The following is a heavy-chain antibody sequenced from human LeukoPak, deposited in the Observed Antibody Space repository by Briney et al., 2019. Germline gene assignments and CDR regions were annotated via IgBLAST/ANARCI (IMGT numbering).Heavy chain of an antibody. Sequence: ASVKVSCKASGSTFTCYGFGWLREAPGQGLGRMGWISAYNGNTNYAQKLQGRVTMTTDTSTSTAYMELRSLRSDDTAVYYCASRLDSSGYHFDYWGQGTLVTVSS. V-gene: IGHV1-18*01. J-gene: IGHJ4*02. CDR3: ASRLDSSGYHFDY. CDR2: ISAYNGNT. D-gene: IGHD3-22*01. CDR1: GSTFTCYG.